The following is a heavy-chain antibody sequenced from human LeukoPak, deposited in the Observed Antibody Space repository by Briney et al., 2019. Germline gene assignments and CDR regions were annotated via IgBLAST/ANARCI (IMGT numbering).Heavy chain of an antibody. D-gene: IGHD1-26*01. J-gene: IGHJ4*02. Sequence: GGSLRLSCAASGFTFDDYGMSWVRQAPGKGLVWVSGINWNGGNTGYADSVKGRFTISRDNAKNSLYLQMNSLRAEDTALYYCARRSEAFSGSPDYWGQGTLVTVSS. CDR3: ARRSEAFSGSPDY. CDR2: INWNGGNT. V-gene: IGHV3-20*04. CDR1: GFTFDDYG.